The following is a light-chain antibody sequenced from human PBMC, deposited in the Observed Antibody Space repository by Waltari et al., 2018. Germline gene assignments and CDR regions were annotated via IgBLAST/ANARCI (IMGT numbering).Light chain of an antibody. CDR3: LQYDSYPWT. J-gene: IGKJ1*01. CDR2: ITS. CDR1: QGVSHH. V-gene: IGKV1-8*01. Sequence: AIRLPQSPSSLPASTGDRVPITCRASQGVSHHLAWYQQKPGKAPKLLIYITSTLQSGVPSRFSGSGSGTDFTLTIDGLQSEDVATDYCLQYDSYPWTFGQGTKVEIK.